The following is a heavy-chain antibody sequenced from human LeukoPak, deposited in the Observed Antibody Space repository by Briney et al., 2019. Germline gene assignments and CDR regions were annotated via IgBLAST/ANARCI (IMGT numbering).Heavy chain of an antibody. Sequence: PSETLSLTCTVSGGSISSGSYYWSWIRQPAGKGLEWIGRIYISGSTNYNPSVKSRVTVSVDTSKNQISLKLSSVTAADTAVYYCARAGPFGNWFDPWGQGTLVTVSS. CDR3: ARAGPFGNWFDP. D-gene: IGHD3-10*01. CDR1: GGSISSGSYY. CDR2: IYISGST. J-gene: IGHJ5*02. V-gene: IGHV4-61*02.